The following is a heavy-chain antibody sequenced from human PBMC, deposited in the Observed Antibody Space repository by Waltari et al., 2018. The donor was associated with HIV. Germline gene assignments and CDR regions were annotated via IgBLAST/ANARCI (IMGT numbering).Heavy chain of an antibody. D-gene: IGHD3-22*01. CDR2: IWFDGSNE. V-gene: IGHV3-33*01. Sequence: QVQLVESGGGVVQPGRSLRLSCVVSGFTFNNYGMHWVRQAPGKGLEWVAVIWFDGSNENYSDSVKGRFTISRDNSKNTLFLQMNSLRAEDTAVYYCARGVPYPGNYDSTGYYRGLDCWGQGTLVTVSS. CDR3: ARGVPYPGNYDSTGYYRGLDC. J-gene: IGHJ4*02. CDR1: GFTFNNYG.